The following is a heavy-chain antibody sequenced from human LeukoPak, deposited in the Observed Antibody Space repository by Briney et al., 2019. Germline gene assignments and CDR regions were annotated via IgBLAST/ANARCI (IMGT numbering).Heavy chain of an antibody. Sequence: RASVKVSCKASGYTFTSYGISWVRQAPGQGLEWMGWISAYNGNTNYAQKFQGRVTMTRDTSTSTVYMELSSLRSEDTALYYCARGDHVRIYTQSHFDIWGQGTMVTVSS. CDR3: ARGDHVRIYTQSHFDI. CDR2: ISAYNGNT. J-gene: IGHJ3*02. D-gene: IGHD2/OR15-2a*01. V-gene: IGHV1-18*01. CDR1: GYTFTSYG.